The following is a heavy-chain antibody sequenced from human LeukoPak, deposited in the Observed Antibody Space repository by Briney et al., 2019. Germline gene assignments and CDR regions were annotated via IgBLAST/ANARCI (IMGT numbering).Heavy chain of an antibody. V-gene: IGHV3-53*01. CDR2: LDLGGNT. J-gene: IGHJ4*02. Sequence: GGSLRLSCAASGFTVTTHYMSWVRQAPGKGLEWVSTLDLGGNTYYTDSVKGRFTISRDSSKNTLDLHMQSLRDEDTAVYYCAAYIVGAPHWGQGALVTVSS. D-gene: IGHD3-22*01. CDR3: AAYIVGAPH. CDR1: GFTVTTHY.